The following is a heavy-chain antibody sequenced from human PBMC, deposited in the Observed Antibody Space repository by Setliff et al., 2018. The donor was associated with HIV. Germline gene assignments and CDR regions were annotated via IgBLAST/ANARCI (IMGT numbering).Heavy chain of an antibody. CDR1: GLIFGDHA. D-gene: IGHD3-10*01. J-gene: IGHJ4*02. V-gene: IGHV3-49*04. Sequence: PGGSLRLSCTASGLIFGDHAMSWVRQAPGKGLEWVGFIRSKAYGGTAEYAASVEGRFTISRDDSTSIAYLQVNSLKTEDTGVYYCSRSLGSYFDSAGYLRYFDYWGQGTQVTVSS. CDR3: SRSLGSYFDSAGYLRYFDY. CDR2: IRSKAYGGTA.